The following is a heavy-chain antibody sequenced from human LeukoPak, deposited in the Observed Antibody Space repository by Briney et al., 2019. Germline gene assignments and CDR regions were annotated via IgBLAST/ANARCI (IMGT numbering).Heavy chain of an antibody. Sequence: PSETLSLTCTVSGGSISSYYWNWIRQPPGKGLEWIGDIYYSGSTNYNPSLKSRVTISLDTSKNQFSLKLSSVTAADTAVYYCATLSRSYDFWSTYPWGQGTLVTVSS. CDR1: GGSISSYY. D-gene: IGHD3-3*01. J-gene: IGHJ5*02. CDR3: ATLSRSYDFWSTYP. CDR2: IYYSGST. V-gene: IGHV4-59*01.